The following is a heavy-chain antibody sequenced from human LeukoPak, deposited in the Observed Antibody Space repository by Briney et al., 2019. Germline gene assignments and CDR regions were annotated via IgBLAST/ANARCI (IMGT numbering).Heavy chain of an antibody. Sequence: GGSLRLSCAASGFTFSSYEMNWVRQAPGKGLEWVSYISSSGSTIYYADSVKGRFTISRDNAKNSLYLQMNRLRAEDTAVYYCARGPHYYGSGSEDKPLDYWGQGTLVTVSS. D-gene: IGHD3-10*01. V-gene: IGHV3-48*03. CDR3: ARGPHYYGSGSEDKPLDY. CDR2: ISSSGSTI. CDR1: GFTFSSYE. J-gene: IGHJ4*02.